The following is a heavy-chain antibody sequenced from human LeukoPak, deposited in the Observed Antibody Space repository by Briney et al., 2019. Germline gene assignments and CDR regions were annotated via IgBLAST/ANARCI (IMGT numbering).Heavy chain of an antibody. J-gene: IGHJ4*02. D-gene: IGHD2-8*01. Sequence: GSLRLSCAGSGFTFSSYAMSWVRQTPGKGLEWVSAISETGGTTYDADSVKGRFTISRDNSKSTLYLQMNSLRAEDTAVYYCAKDTSIGRYCSNGVCSPFDYWGQGTLVTVSS. CDR2: ISETGGTT. CDR3: AKDTSIGRYCSNGVCSPFDY. V-gene: IGHV3-23*01. CDR1: GFTFSSYA.